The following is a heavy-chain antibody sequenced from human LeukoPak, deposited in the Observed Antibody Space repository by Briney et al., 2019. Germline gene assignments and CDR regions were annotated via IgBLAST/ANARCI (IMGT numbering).Heavy chain of an antibody. V-gene: IGHV3-23*01. D-gene: IGHD6-19*01. J-gene: IGHJ4*02. Sequence: GGSLRLSCAVSGPTFSTYSMTWVRQGPGKGLEWVSSIYNSGAKIFYANSVKGRFTISRDNSKNMLYLQMNSLRVEDTAVYYCAKDVAPDSGWDLDYWGQGTLVTVSS. CDR3: AKDVAPDSGWDLDY. CDR2: IYNSGAKI. CDR1: GPTFSTYS.